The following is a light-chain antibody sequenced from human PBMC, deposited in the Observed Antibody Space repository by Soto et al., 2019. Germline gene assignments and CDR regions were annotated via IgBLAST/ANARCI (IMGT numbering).Light chain of an antibody. V-gene: IGKV3-15*01. J-gene: IGKJ3*01. Sequence: EMVLTPSPVTLSGSPGERATLSCWASQSVSGNLVWYQQKPGQAPRLLIYDTSTRATGIPARFSGSGSGTEFTLTISRLESEDIAVYYCQQYNNRPPGFTFGPGTKVDIK. CDR2: DTS. CDR1: QSVSGN. CDR3: QQYNNRPPGFT.